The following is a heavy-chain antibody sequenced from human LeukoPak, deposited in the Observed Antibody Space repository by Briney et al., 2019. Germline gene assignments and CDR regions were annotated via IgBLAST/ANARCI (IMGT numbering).Heavy chain of an antibody. D-gene: IGHD1-20*01. CDR3: AKDFRGYNWNDAPALSDY. V-gene: IGHV3-23*01. Sequence: GGSLRLSCAASGFTFSSYAMSWVRQAPGKGLEWVSAISGSGGSTYYADSVKGRFTISRDNSKNTLYLQMNSLRAEDTAVYYCAKDFRGYNWNDAPALSDYWGQGTLVTVSS. CDR2: ISGSGGST. J-gene: IGHJ4*02. CDR1: GFTFSSYA.